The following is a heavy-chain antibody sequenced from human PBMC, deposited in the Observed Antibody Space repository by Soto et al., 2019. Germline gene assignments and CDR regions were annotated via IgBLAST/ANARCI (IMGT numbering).Heavy chain of an antibody. D-gene: IGHD2-2*01. CDR3: ARERYQGISDGMDV. Sequence: QVQLVQSGADVKTPGASVRVSCKASGYTFTGYYVHWVREAPGQGLEWMGWINPETGGTSYAQKFQGRVTLSMDTSINTAYLELSRLRFDDAAVYFCARERYQGISDGMDVWGQGTTVTVSS. CDR2: INPETGGT. V-gene: IGHV1-2*02. CDR1: GYTFTGYY. J-gene: IGHJ6*02.